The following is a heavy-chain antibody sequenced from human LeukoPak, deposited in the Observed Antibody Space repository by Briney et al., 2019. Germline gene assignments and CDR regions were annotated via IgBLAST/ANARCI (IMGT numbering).Heavy chain of an antibody. CDR1: GYTFTSYG. CDR2: ISAYNGNT. Sequence: ASVKVSCQASGYTFTSYGISWVRQAPGQGLEWMGWISAYNGNTNYAQKLQGRVTMTTDTSTSTAYMELRSLRSDDTAVYYCAIIPPDIVVVTSYWGQGTLVIVSS. J-gene: IGHJ4*02. D-gene: IGHD2-2*01. V-gene: IGHV1-18*01. CDR3: AIIPPDIVVVTSY.